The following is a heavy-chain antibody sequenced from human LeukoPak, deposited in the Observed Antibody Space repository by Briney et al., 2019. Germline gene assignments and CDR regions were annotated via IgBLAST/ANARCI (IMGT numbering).Heavy chain of an antibody. CDR2: INHSGST. D-gene: IGHD3-16*02. V-gene: IGHV4-34*01. Sequence: PSETLSLTCAVYGGSFSGYYWSWIRQPPGKGLEWIGEINHSGSTNYNPPLKSRVTISVDTSKNQFSLKLSSVTAADTAVYYCARAGYDYVWGSYRYVNCPWFDPWGQGTLVTVSS. CDR3: ARAGYDYVWGSYRYVNCPWFDP. J-gene: IGHJ5*02. CDR1: GGSFSGYY.